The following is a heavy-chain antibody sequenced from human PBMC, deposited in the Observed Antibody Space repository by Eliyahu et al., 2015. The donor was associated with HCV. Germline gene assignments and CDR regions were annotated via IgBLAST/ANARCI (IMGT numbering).Heavy chain of an antibody. CDR3: ARRGFDS. J-gene: IGHJ4*02. CDR2: IYPDXSDA. V-gene: IGHV5-51*03. Sequence: EERLVQSGAEVGKPGDSLPISCKASGXLFTNFWIGWVRQRPGEGLEWLGLIYPDXSDARYSPSFQGQVTISADKSINTAYLQFHSLKASDTAMYFCARRGFDSWGQGTPVTVSS. D-gene: IGHD3-10*01. CDR1: GXLFTNFW.